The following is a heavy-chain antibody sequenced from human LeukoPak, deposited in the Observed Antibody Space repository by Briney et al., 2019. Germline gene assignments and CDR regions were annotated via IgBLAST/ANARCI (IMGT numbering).Heavy chain of an antibody. V-gene: IGHV3-21*01. J-gene: IGHJ5*02. CDR2: LSSSSSYI. Sequence: GGSLRLSCAASGFTLSSYSMNWVRQAPGKGLEWVSSLSSSSSYIDYADSVKGRFTISRDNAKNSLYLQMNSLRAEDTAVYYCARAGRAYSSSWYWFDPWGQGTLVTVSS. CDR3: ARAGRAYSSSWYWFDP. D-gene: IGHD6-13*01. CDR1: GFTLSSYS.